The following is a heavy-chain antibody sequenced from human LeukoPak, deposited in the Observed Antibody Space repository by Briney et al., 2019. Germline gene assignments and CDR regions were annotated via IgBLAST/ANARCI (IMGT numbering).Heavy chain of an antibody. CDR2: IATDGTI. Sequence: GGSLRLSCVASGFILSTSEMNWVRQAPGKGLEWVSLIATDGTIYYADSVKGRFALSRDNAKNSLYLQMNSLRAEDTAVYYCARGGGYCSGGSCFHWYFDLWGRGTLVTVSS. CDR3: ARGGGYCSGGSCFHWYFDL. J-gene: IGHJ2*01. D-gene: IGHD2-15*01. CDR1: GFILSTSE. V-gene: IGHV3-48*03.